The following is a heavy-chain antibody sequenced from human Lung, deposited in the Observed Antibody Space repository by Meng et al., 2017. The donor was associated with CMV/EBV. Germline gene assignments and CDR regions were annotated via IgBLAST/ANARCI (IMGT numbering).Heavy chain of an antibody. Sequence: GQLQESGPGLGKPSGTLSLTCAVSGGSISSSNWWSWDRQPPGKGLEWIGEIYHSGSTNYNPSLKSRVTISVDKSKNQFSLKLSSVTAADTAVYYCASFPPPGKQWLVTDYWGQGTLVTVSS. CDR3: ASFPPPGKQWLVTDY. J-gene: IGHJ4*02. CDR1: GGSISSSNW. V-gene: IGHV4-4*02. D-gene: IGHD6-19*01. CDR2: IYHSGST.